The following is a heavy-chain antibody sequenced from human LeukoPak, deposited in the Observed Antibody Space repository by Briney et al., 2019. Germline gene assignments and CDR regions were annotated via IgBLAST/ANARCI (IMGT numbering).Heavy chain of an antibody. V-gene: IGHV1-18*01. Sequence: ASVKVSCKASGYTLTSYGISWVRQAPGQGLEWMGWISAYNGNTNYAQKLQGRVTMTTDTSTSTAYMELRSLRSDDTAVYYCARDRHIVGAPPHAFGIWGQGTMVTVSS. J-gene: IGHJ3*02. CDR3: ARDRHIVGAPPHAFGI. CDR1: GYTLTSYG. CDR2: ISAYNGNT. D-gene: IGHD1-26*01.